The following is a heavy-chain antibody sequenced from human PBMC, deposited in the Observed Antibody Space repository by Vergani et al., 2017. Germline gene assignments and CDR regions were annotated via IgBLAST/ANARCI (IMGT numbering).Heavy chain of an antibody. J-gene: IGHJ4*02. V-gene: IGHV3-73*01. D-gene: IGHD6-19*01. CDR2: IRSKANSYAT. Sequence: VQLVESGGGVVQPGGSLRLSCAASGFTFTNYGMHWVRQASGKGLEWVGRIRSKANSYATAYAASVKGRFTISRDDSKNTAYLQMNSLKTEDTAVYYCTSLVWYSSGWYGYWGQGTLVTVSS. CDR3: TSLVWYSSGWYGY. CDR1: GFTFTNYG.